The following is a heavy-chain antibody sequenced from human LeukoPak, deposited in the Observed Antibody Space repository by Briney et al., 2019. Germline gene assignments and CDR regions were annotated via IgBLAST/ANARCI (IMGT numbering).Heavy chain of an antibody. J-gene: IGHJ4*02. Sequence: SGGSLRLSCAASGFTFSSYSMNWVRQAPGKGLEWVSYISSTSSAIYYADSVKGRFTISRDSAKSSLYLQMNSLRNEDTAVYYCARGLYGDYVGVDYWGQGTLVTVSS. CDR3: ARGLYGDYVGVDY. CDR2: ISSTSSAI. CDR1: GFTFSSYS. V-gene: IGHV3-48*02. D-gene: IGHD4-17*01.